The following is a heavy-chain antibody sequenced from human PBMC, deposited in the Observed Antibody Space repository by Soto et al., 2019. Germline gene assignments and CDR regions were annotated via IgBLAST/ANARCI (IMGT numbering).Heavy chain of an antibody. V-gene: IGHV4-59*08. CDR1: GGSISSYY. CDR2: IYYSGST. Sequence: PSETLSLTCTVSGGSISSYYWSWIRQPPGKGLEWIGYIYYSGSTNYNPSLKSRVTISVDTSKNQFSLKLSSVTAADTAVYYCARRGKNNWFDPWGQGTLVTAPQ. D-gene: IGHD3-10*01. CDR3: ARRGKNNWFDP. J-gene: IGHJ5*02.